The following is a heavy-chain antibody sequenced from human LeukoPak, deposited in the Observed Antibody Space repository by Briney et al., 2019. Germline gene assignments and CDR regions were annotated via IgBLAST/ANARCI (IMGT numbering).Heavy chain of an antibody. J-gene: IGHJ5*02. D-gene: IGHD3-16*01. CDR3: TLGVLGYSWFDP. V-gene: IGHV1-69*01. Sequence: GSSVKVSCKAPGGTFSSYAISWVRQAPGQGLEWMGGIIPIFGTANYAQKFQGRVTITADESTSTAYMELSSLRSEDTAVYYCTLGVLGYSWFDPWGQGTLVTVSS. CDR1: GGTFSSYA. CDR2: IIPIFGTA.